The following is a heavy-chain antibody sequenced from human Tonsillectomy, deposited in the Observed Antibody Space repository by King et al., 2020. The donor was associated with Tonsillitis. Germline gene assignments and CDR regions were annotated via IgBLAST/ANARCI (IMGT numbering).Heavy chain of an antibody. V-gene: IGHV3-48*01. CDR2: ISSSSSTI. D-gene: IGHD3-9*01. J-gene: IGHJ4*02. Sequence: VQLVESGGGLVQPGGSLRLSCAASGFTFSSYSMNWVRQAPGKGLEWVSHISSSSSTIYYADSVKGRFTISSDNAKNSLYLQMNSLRAEDTAVYYCARAHDILTGYYYTPLDYWGQGTLVTVSS. CDR1: GFTFSSYS. CDR3: ARAHDILTGYYYTPLDY.